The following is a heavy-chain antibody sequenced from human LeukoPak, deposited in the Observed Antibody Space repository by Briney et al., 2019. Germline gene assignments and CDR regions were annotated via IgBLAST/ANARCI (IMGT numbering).Heavy chain of an antibody. CDR1: GGSISNHY. CDR2: VYYSGST. V-gene: IGHV4-59*08. D-gene: IGHD1-26*01. J-gene: IGHJ4*02. Sequence: PSETLSLTCTVSGGSISNHYWSWIRQAPGKGLEWIGYVYYSGSTNYNPSLKSRVTISVDTSKNQFSLKLSSVTAADTAVYYCARSSGSYSEYYFDYWGQGTLVTVSS. CDR3: ARSSGSYSEYYFDY.